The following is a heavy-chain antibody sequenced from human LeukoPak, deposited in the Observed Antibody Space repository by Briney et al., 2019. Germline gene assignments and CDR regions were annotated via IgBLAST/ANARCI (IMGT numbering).Heavy chain of an antibody. CDR1: GGSISSSSYY. V-gene: IGHV4-39*01. J-gene: IGHJ6*02. CDR3: ARLSMRSGMDV. CDR2: IYYSGST. Sequence: SETLSLTCTVSGGSISSSSYYWGWIRHPPGKGLEWIGSIYYSGSTYYNPSLKSRVTISVDTSKNQFSLRLSSVTAADTAVYFCARLSMRSGMDVWGQGTTVTVSS. D-gene: IGHD3-22*01.